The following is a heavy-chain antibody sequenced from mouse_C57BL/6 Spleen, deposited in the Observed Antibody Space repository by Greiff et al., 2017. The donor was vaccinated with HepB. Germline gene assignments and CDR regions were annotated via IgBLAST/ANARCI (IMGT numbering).Heavy chain of an antibody. CDR2: IYPSDSET. CDR3: ARFVAAFDY. Sequence: QVQLQQPGAELVRPGSSVKLSCKASGYTFTSYWMDWVKQRPGQGLEWIGNIYPSDSETHYNQKFKDKATLTVDKSSSTAYMRLSSLTSEDAAVYYCARFVAAFDYWGQGTTLTVSS. V-gene: IGHV1-61*01. CDR1: GYTFTSYW. D-gene: IGHD1-1*01. J-gene: IGHJ2*01.